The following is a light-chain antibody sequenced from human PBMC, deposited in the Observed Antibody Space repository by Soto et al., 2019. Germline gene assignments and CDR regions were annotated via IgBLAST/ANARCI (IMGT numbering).Light chain of an antibody. CDR3: QQRNSYPRT. Sequence: IHFTQSPSFLSPSIGDRVTITCRASQGINIFLAWFQQKPGQAPNLLISAASTLQTGVPSRFSGSGSETEFTLTITSLEPEDSATYYCQQRNSYPRTFGQGTKVDIK. CDR2: AAS. V-gene: IGKV1-9*01. J-gene: IGKJ2*01. CDR1: QGINIF.